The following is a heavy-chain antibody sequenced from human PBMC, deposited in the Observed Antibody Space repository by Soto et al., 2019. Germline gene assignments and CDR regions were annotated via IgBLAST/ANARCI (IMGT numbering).Heavy chain of an antibody. CDR2: INPYDSNT. V-gene: IGHV5-10-1*01. CDR3: ARHSGSNWEIDS. J-gene: IGHJ4*02. CDR1: GYSFTTYY. Sequence: PGESLKISCKGSGYSFTTYYISCVRLMPGKGLDWMGRINPYDSNTNHSPSFQGHVTISADKSIITAYLQWSSLKASDAAMYYCARHSGSNWEIDSWGQGTLVTVSS. D-gene: IGHD1-26*01.